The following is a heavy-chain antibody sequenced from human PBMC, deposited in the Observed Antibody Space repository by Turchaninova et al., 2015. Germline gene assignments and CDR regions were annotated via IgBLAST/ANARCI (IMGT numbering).Heavy chain of an antibody. CDR3: ANTVGSSDNWLDP. CDR1: GFTFSTYG. D-gene: IGHD1-26*01. J-gene: IGHJ5*02. Sequence: QVNLVESGGGVVRPGGSLRLSCAASGFTFSTYGMHWVRQAPGKGLEWVACVRYDGSLKFYADSVRGRFTISRDNSKDTLFLQMTSLRPEDTAVYYCANTVGSSDNWLDPWGQGTLVTVSS. CDR2: VRYDGSLK. V-gene: IGHV3-30*02.